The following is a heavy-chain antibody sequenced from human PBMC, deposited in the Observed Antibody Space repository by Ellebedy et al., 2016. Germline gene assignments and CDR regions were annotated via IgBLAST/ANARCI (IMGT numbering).Heavy chain of an antibody. J-gene: IGHJ6*03. CDR2: IKQDGSEK. Sequence: GESLKISXAASGFTFSSYWMSWVRQAPGKGLEWVANIKQDGSEKYYVDSVKGRFTISRDNAKNSLYLQMNSLRAEDTAVYYCARDASDIVVVPAENLAFYYYYYMDVWGKGTTVTVSS. CDR1: GFTFSSYW. V-gene: IGHV3-7*01. CDR3: ARDASDIVVVPAENLAFYYYYYMDV. D-gene: IGHD2-2*01.